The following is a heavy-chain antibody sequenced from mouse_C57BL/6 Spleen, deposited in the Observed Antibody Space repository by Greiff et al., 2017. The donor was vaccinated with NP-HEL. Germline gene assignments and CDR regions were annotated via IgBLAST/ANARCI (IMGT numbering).Heavy chain of an antibody. D-gene: IGHD1-1*01. J-gene: IGHJ4*01. CDR1: GYTFTSYW. V-gene: IGHV1-53*01. CDR3: EKDGSSYYAMDD. Sequence: QVQLKQPGTELVKPGASVKLSCKASGYTFTSYWMHWVKQRPGQGLEWIGNINPSNGGTNYNEKFKSKATLTVDKSYRTAYMQLSSLTSEDAAVYDGEKDGSSYYAMDDWGQGTEGNVSA. CDR2: INPSNGGT.